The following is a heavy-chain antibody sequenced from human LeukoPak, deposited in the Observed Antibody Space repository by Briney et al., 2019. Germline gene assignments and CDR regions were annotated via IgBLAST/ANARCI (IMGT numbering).Heavy chain of an antibody. Sequence: PGGSLRLSCAASGFTFSSHSMNWVRQAPGKGLEWVSFISSSSSTTYYADSVKGRFTISRDNAKNSLSLQMNTLRAEDTAVYYCARVRVGGSYFTFDYWGQGTLVTVSS. J-gene: IGHJ4*02. CDR3: ARVRVGGSYFTFDY. CDR1: GFTFSSHS. V-gene: IGHV3-48*01. CDR2: ISSSSSTT. D-gene: IGHD1-26*01.